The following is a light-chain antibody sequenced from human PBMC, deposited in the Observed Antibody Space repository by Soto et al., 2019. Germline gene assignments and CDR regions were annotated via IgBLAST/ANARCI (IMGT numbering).Light chain of an antibody. J-gene: IGKJ2*01. Sequence: EILLTQSPATLPLSPGERATLSCRASQSLTSSYLAWYQQKPGQAPRLLIYGASSRATGIPDRFSGSASGTDFTLTFSRLEPEDFAVYYCQQFGSSPYTFGQGTKVESK. CDR2: GAS. CDR1: QSLTSSY. CDR3: QQFGSSPYT. V-gene: IGKV3-20*01.